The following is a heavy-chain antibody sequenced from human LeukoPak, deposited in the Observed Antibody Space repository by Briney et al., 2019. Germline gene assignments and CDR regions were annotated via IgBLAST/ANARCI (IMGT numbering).Heavy chain of an antibody. CDR2: IIPIFGTA. J-gene: IGHJ4*02. Sequence: GSSVKVSCKASGGTFSSYAISWVRQAPGQGLEWMGGIIPIFGTANYAQKFQGRVTITADESTSTAYMELSSLRSEDTAVYYCARDQYYDFWSGYYTNERGVFDYWGQGTLVTVSS. D-gene: IGHD3-3*01. V-gene: IGHV1-69*01. CDR3: ARDQYYDFWSGYYTNERGVFDY. CDR1: GGTFSSYA.